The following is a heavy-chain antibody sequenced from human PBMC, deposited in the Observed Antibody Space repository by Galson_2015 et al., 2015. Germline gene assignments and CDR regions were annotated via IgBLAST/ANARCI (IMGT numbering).Heavy chain of an antibody. D-gene: IGHD1-1*01. V-gene: IGHV3-48*02. J-gene: IGHJ3*02. Sequence: SLRLSCAASGFTFSSYSMNWVRQAPGKGLEWVSYISSSSSTIYYADSVKGRFTISRDNAKNSLYLQMNSLRDEDTAVYYCARDRGGMRYNWNDERDAFDIWGQGTMVTVSS. CDR1: GFTFSSYS. CDR3: ARDRGGMRYNWNDERDAFDI. CDR2: ISSSSSTI.